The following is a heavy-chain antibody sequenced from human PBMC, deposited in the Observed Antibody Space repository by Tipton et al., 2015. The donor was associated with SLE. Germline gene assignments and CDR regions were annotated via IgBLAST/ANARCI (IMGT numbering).Heavy chain of an antibody. CDR1: GGSINTYY. J-gene: IGHJ4*02. D-gene: IGHD3-10*01. V-gene: IGHV4-59*01. Sequence: TLSLTCTVSGGSINTYYWSWIRQPPGKGLEYIGYIYDTGRTNYNPSLKSRVTISLDTSKNQFTLRLSSVTAADSAVYYCAREVYGRFPIWGQGALVTVSS. CDR3: AREVYGRFPI. CDR2: IYDTGRT.